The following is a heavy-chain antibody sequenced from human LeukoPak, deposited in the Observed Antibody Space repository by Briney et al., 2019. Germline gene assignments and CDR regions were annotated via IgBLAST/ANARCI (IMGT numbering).Heavy chain of an antibody. D-gene: IGHD6-6*01. J-gene: IGHJ4*02. Sequence: GGSLRLSCAPSGFTFSSYTMSWVRQAPGKGLEWVSSISSGGGYIYYADSVKGRFTISRDNAKKSLSLQMNSLRAEDTAVYYCARGSSGFDYWGQGTLVTVSS. V-gene: IGHV3-21*01. CDR1: GFTFSSYT. CDR3: ARGSSGFDY. CDR2: ISSGGGYI.